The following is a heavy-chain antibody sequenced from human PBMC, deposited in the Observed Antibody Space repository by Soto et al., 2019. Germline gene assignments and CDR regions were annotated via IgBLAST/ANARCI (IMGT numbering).Heavy chain of an antibody. J-gene: IGHJ4*02. CDR3: ARNTPAITISHH. CDR2: IYYSGST. D-gene: IGHD5-12*01. V-gene: IGHV4-39*01. Sequence: PSETLSLTCTVSGGSISSSSYYWGWIRQPPGKGLEWIGSIYYSGSTYYNPSLKSRVTISVDTSKNQFSLKLSSVTAADTAVYYCARNTPAITISHHWGQGTLVTVS. CDR1: GGSISSSSYY.